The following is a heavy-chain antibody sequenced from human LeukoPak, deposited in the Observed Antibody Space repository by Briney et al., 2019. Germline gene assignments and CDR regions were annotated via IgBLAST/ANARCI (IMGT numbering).Heavy chain of an antibody. CDR3: ARRLQRHFDY. Sequence: PGESLMLSCKGSGYIFTSYWISWVRQVPGKGLEWMGRIDPSDSYTNYSPSFQGHVTISVDKSISTAYLQWSSLKASDTAMYYCARRLQRHFDYWGQGTLVTVSS. D-gene: IGHD2-15*01. CDR2: IDPSDSYT. J-gene: IGHJ4*02. CDR1: GYIFTSYW. V-gene: IGHV5-10-1*01.